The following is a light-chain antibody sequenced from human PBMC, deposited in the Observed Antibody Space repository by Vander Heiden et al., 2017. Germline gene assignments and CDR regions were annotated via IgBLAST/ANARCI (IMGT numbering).Light chain of an antibody. CDR1: QSISND. J-gene: IGKJ1*01. CDR2: AAS. V-gene: IGKV1-17*01. Sequence: DIQMTQSPSSLSAPVGDRVTITCRASQSISNDVGWYQQKPGKAPKLLIYAASSWQSGVPSRFSGSGSGTDFTLTISRLQPEDFATYYCLQHNSYPLTFGQGTKVEIK. CDR3: LQHNSYPLT.